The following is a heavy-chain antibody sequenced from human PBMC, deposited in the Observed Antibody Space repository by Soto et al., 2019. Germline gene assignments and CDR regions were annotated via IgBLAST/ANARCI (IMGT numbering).Heavy chain of an antibody. CDR3: AKDISSYYYFDF. V-gene: IGHV3-23*01. CDR1: GFTFGIYA. CDR2: ISATGGST. D-gene: IGHD2-15*01. J-gene: IGHJ4*02. Sequence: EVQLLESGGDLVQPGGSLRLSCAASGFTFGIYAMTWVRQAPGKGLEWVSTISATGGSTFYADSVKGRFTISSDNSKNTLYLQMNSLRAEDTAIYYCAKDISSYYYFDFWGQGTLVTVSS.